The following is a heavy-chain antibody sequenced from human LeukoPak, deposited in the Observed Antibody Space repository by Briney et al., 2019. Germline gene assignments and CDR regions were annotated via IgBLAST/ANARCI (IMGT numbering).Heavy chain of an antibody. CDR1: GFTFSSYA. Sequence: GGSLRLSCAASGFTFSSYAMHWVRQAPGKGLEWVAVISYDGSNKYYADSVKGRFTISRDNSKNTLYLQMNSLRAEDTAVYYCARDPGRGTGLIPDYWGQGTLVTVSS. J-gene: IGHJ4*02. CDR2: ISYDGSNK. V-gene: IGHV3-30*04. CDR3: ARDPGRGTGLIPDY. D-gene: IGHD1-1*01.